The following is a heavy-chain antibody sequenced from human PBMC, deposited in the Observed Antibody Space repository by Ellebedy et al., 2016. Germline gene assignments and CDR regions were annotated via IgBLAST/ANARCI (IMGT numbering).Heavy chain of an antibody. CDR3: VREYCTGGSCYPAVDG. V-gene: IGHV3-74*01. D-gene: IGHD2-15*01. CDR1: GFTFSTYW. CDR2: INRDGSST. Sequence: GESLKISCAASGFTFSTYWMHWVRQAPGKGLVWVSRINRDGSSTSYADSVKGRFSISRDNAKNTLYVQMNSLRAEDTAVYYCVREYCTGGSCYPAVDGWGQGTLVTVSS. J-gene: IGHJ4*02.